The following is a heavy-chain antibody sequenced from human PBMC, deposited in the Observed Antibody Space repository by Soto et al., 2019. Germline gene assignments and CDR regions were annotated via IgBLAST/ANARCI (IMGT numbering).Heavy chain of an antibody. CDR3: AKDKGGTPYYFDS. V-gene: IGHV3-9*01. Sequence: EVQLVESGGGLVQPGRSLRLSGEVSGVNLVNYAMHWVRQAPGKVLEWVAGINWNSDKVGYAGSVKGRFTIYRDNAKSYVYLQMNGLTTEDTARYYCAKDKGGTPYYFDSWGQGILVTVSS. CDR2: INWNSDKV. CDR1: GVNLVNYA. J-gene: IGHJ4*02. D-gene: IGHD6-25*01.